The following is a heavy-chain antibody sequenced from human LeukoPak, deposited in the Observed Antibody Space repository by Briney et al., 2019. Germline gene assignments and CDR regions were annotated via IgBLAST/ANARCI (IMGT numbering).Heavy chain of an antibody. Sequence: GGSLRLSCAASGFTFDDYAMHWVRQAPGKGLEWVSGISWNSGSIGYADSVKGRFTISRDNAKNSLYLQMNSLRAEVTALYYCAKDSLHYYGSGSYLDYWGQGTLVTVSS. CDR2: ISWNSGSI. J-gene: IGHJ4*02. D-gene: IGHD3-10*01. CDR1: GFTFDDYA. V-gene: IGHV3-9*01. CDR3: AKDSLHYYGSGSYLDY.